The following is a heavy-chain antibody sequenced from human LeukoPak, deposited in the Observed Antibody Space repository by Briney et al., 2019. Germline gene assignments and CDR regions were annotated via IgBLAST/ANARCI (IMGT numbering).Heavy chain of an antibody. CDR1: GYSFTSYW. CDR2: IYPGDSDT. Sequence: GESLKISCKGSGYSFTSYWIGWVRQMPGKGLEWMGIIYPGDSDTRYSPSFQGQVTISADKSISTAYLQWSSLKASDTAMYYCARQRITMVRGVIGPFDYWGQGTLVTVSS. D-gene: IGHD3-10*01. CDR3: ARQRITMVRGVIGPFDY. V-gene: IGHV5-51*01. J-gene: IGHJ4*02.